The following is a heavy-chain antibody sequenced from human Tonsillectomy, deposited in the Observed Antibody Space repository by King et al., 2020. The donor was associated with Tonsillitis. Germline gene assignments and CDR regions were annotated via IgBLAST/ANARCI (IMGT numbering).Heavy chain of an antibody. CDR3: AKEPAAAAGDAFDV. D-gene: IGHD6-13*01. CDR1: GFTFSSFA. CDR2: IIGGGGCN. J-gene: IGHJ3*01. V-gene: IGHV3-23*04. Sequence: VQLVESGGGLVQSGGSLRLSYAASGFTFSSFAMSGVRQAPGRGLDWVSSIIGGGGCNYYADSVKGRLIISRDYFKNTLYLQMNSLSAEDTAVYYCAKEPAAAAGDAFDVWGQGTMVTVSS.